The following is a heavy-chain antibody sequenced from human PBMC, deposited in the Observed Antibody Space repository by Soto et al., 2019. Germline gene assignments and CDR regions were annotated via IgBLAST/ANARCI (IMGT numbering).Heavy chain of an antibody. Sequence: QVQLQQWGAGLLKPSETLSLTCAAYGGSLSGYYWSWIRQSPGKGLEWIGEINHRGSSDYNPSLKSRVTISIDASKNHVSLELTSVTAADTAVYYCARSDNRNSLYGVDVWGQGTAVTVSS. J-gene: IGHJ6*02. D-gene: IGHD1-7*01. V-gene: IGHV4-34*01. CDR3: ARSDNRNSLYGVDV. CDR2: INHRGSS. CDR1: GGSLSGYY.